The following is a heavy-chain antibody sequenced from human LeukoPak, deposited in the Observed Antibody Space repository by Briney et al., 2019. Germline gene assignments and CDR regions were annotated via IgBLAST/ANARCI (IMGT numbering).Heavy chain of an antibody. D-gene: IGHD5-12*01. CDR1: GFTFSNYG. V-gene: IGHV3-30*03. J-gene: IGHJ4*02. Sequence: GRSLRLSCAASGFTFSNYGMHWVRQAPGKGLEWVALISYDGSNKYYADSVKGRFTISRDNSKNTLYLQMISLRAENTAVYYCARDGGTGYSGFDLQYWGQGTLVTVSS. CDR3: ARDGGTGYSGFDLQY. CDR2: ISYDGSNK.